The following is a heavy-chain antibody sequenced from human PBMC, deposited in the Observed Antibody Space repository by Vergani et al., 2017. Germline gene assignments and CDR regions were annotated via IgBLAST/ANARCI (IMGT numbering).Heavy chain of an antibody. CDR2: IVGSGGRT. CDR1: GFTFSSHA. V-gene: IGHV3-23*01. CDR3: AKSRGYYSTDGFDI. Sequence: EVQLLESGGGLVQPGGSLRLSCAASGFTFSSHAMTWVRQAPGKGLEWVSAIVGSGGRTYYADSVKGRFTISRDNSKNTLYLQVNSLRADDTAFYYCAKSRGYYSTDGFDIWGQGTMVTVSS. J-gene: IGHJ3*02. D-gene: IGHD2-15*01.